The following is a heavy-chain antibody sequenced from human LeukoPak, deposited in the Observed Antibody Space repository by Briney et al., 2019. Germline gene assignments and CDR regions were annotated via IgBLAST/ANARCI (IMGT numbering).Heavy chain of an antibody. Sequence: GGSLRLSCVASGFTFTTHAMSWVRQAPGKGLEWVSAFSGSITKTYYANSVKGRFTVSRDNSKNTLYLQMSSLRAEDTALYYCAKQRAGSAWFTLDFWGPGTLVTVSS. CDR2: FSGSITKT. D-gene: IGHD6-19*01. J-gene: IGHJ4*02. CDR1: GFTFTTHA. CDR3: AKQRAGSAWFTLDF. V-gene: IGHV3-23*01.